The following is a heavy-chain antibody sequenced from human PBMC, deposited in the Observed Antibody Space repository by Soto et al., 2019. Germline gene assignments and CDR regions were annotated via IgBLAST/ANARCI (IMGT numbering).Heavy chain of an antibody. CDR2: IWYDGSNK. V-gene: IGHV3-33*01. D-gene: IGHD3-22*01. Sequence: QVQLVESGGGVVQPGRSLRLSCAASGFTFSSYGMHWVRQAPGKGLEWVAVIWYDGSNKYYADSVKGRLTISRDNSKNTLYLQMNSLRAEDTAVYYCARDQSSIVVALYYYYGMDVWGQGTTVTVSS. J-gene: IGHJ6*02. CDR3: ARDQSSIVVALYYYYGMDV. CDR1: GFTFSSYG.